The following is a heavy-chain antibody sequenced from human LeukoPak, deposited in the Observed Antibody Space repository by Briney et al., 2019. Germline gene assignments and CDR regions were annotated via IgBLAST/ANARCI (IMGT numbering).Heavy chain of an antibody. CDR3: ARDLFFGIAVAGTFDY. CDR2: ISSSSSYI. D-gene: IGHD6-19*01. V-gene: IGHV3-21*01. J-gene: IGHJ4*02. Sequence: PGGSLRLSCAASGFTFSSYSMNWVRQAPGKGLEWVSSISSSSSYIYYADSVKGRFTISRDNAKNSLYLQMNSLRAEDTAVYYCARDLFFGIAVAGTFDYWGQGTLVTVSS. CDR1: GFTFSSYS.